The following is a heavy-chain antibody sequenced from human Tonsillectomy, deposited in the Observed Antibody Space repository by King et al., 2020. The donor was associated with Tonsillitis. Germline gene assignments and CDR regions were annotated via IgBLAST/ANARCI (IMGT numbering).Heavy chain of an antibody. J-gene: IGHJ3*02. Sequence: VQLVESGGGLVQPGGSLRLSCAASGFTFSSYDMHWVRQATGKGLEWVSVIGTAGDTYYPGSVKGRFTISRENAKNSLYLQMNSLRAGDTAVYYCASAGRGDAFDIWGQGTMVTVSS. V-gene: IGHV3-13*04. CDR1: GFTFSSYD. CDR2: IGTAGDT. D-gene: IGHD3-10*01. CDR3: ASAGRGDAFDI.